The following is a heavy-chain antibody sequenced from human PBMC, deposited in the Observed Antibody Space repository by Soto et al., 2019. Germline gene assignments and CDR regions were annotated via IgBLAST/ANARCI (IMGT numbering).Heavy chain of an antibody. V-gene: IGHV3-30*03. CDR1: GFTFRSYA. J-gene: IGHJ4*02. CDR2: ISYDESDK. CDR3: ARDLSVAGPDY. D-gene: IGHD6-19*01. Sequence: PVGSLRLSCSASGFTFRSYAMHWVRQAPGKGLERVAVISYDESDKYYADSLKGRFTISRDNSKNALYLQRNSLRGEDTAVYYCARDLSVAGPDYWGQGNLGTVSS.